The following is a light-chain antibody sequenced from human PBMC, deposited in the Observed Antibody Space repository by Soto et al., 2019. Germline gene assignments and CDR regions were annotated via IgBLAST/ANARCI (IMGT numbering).Light chain of an antibody. V-gene: IGLV2-14*01. CDR2: EVS. CDR1: SSDVGAYNY. Sequence: QSALTQPASVSGSPGQSITISCTGTSSDVGAYNYVSWYQQHPGKAPKLMICEVSNRPSGVSNRFFGSKSGNTASLTISGLQAGDEADYYCSSYTTSTLLVFGGATQLTVL. CDR3: SSYTTSTLLV. J-gene: IGLJ2*01.